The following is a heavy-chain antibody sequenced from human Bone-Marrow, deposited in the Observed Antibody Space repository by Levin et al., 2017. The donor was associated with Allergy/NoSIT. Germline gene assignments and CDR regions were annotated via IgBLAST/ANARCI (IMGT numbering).Heavy chain of an antibody. CDR1: GFTFSSYG. CDR2: IWYDGSNK. CDR3: ARGGSPLYDYGMDV. D-gene: IGHD2-15*01. V-gene: IGHV3-33*01. J-gene: IGHJ6*02. Sequence: GESLKISCAASGFTFSSYGMHWVRQAPGKGLEWVAVIWYDGSNKYYADSVKGRFTISRDNSKNTLYLQMNSLRAEDTAVYYCARGGSPLYDYGMDVWGQGTTVTVSS.